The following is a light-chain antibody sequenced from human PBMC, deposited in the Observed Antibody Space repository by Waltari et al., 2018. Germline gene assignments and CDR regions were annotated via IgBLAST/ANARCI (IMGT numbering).Light chain of an antibody. CDR2: LGS. CDR1: QSLLHSNGYNY. J-gene: IGKJ2*01. CDR3: MQARTYT. V-gene: IGKV2-28*01. Sequence: DIVMTQSPLSLPVTPGEPASISCRSSQSLLHSNGYNYLYWYLQKPGQSPQLLIYLGSNRASGVPDRFSGSGSGTDFTLKISRVEAEDVGVYYCMQARTYTFGQGTKLEIK.